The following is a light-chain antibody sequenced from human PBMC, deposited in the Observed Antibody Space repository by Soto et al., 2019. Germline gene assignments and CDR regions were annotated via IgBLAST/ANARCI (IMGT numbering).Light chain of an antibody. J-gene: IGKJ3*01. CDR2: AAS. CDR3: QQANSSLFT. CDR1: QVISSW. V-gene: IGKV1-12*01. Sequence: DIQMTQSPSSVSASVGDRVTITCRASQVISSWLAWFQQKPGKAPNLLIYAASSLQSGVPSRFSGSGSETDFTLTISSLQPEDFATYYCQQANSSLFTFGPGTKVDMK.